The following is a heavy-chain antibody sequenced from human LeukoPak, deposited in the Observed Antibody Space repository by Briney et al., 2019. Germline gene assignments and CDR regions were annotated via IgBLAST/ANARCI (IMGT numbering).Heavy chain of an antibody. Sequence: PGGSLRLSCAASGFTFSSYSMNWVRQAPGKGLEWVSSISSSSSYMYYADSVKGRFTISRDNAKNSLYLQMNSLRAEDTAVYYCAREPHGGGYGGTPDYWGQGTLVTVSS. CDR2: ISSSSSYM. V-gene: IGHV3-21*01. CDR1: GFTFSSYS. J-gene: IGHJ4*02. CDR3: AREPHGGGYGGTPDY. D-gene: IGHD4-23*01.